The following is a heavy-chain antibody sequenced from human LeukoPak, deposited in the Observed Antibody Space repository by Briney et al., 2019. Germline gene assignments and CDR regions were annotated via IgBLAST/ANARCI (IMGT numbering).Heavy chain of an antibody. Sequence: SETLSLTCTVSGGSISSSSYYWGWIRQPPGKGLEWIGSIYYSGSTYYNPSLKSRVTISVDTSKNQFSLKLSSVTAADTAVYYCARDYQWGYCSGGSCCTFDYWGQGTLVTVSS. CDR3: ARDYQWGYCSGGSCCTFDY. D-gene: IGHD2-15*01. V-gene: IGHV4-39*07. J-gene: IGHJ4*02. CDR1: GGSISSSSYY. CDR2: IYYSGST.